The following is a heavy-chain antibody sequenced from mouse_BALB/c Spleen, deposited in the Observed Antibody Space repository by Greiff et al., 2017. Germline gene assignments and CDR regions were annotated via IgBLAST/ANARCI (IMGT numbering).Heavy chain of an antibody. CDR2: ISYSGST. CDR3: AREAGWLLPMDY. J-gene: IGHJ4*01. Sequence: EVQLQQSGPSLVKPSQTLSLTCSVTGDSITSGYWNWIRKFPGNKLEYMGYISYSGSTYYNPSLKSRISITRDTSKNQYYLQLNSVTTEDTATYYCAREAGWLLPMDYWGQGTSVTVSS. V-gene: IGHV3-8*02. CDR1: GDSITSGY. D-gene: IGHD2-3*01.